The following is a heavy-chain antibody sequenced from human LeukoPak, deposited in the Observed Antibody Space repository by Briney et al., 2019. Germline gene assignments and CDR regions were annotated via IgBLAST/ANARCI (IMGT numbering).Heavy chain of an antibody. Sequence: PGGSLRLSCAASGFTFSTPSMNWVRQAPGKGLEWISYIRGTSTPIYYADSVRGRFTVSRDNVNNILYLQMDSLRAEDSGVYFCARDARSHCGTAACYGPYFDYWGQGTQVAVSS. CDR2: IRGTSTPI. CDR3: ARDARSHCGTAACYGPYFDY. V-gene: IGHV3-48*01. CDR1: GFTFSTPS. D-gene: IGHD2-2*01. J-gene: IGHJ4*02.